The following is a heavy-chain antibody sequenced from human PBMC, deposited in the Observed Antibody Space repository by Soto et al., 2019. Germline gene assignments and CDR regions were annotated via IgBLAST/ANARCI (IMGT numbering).Heavy chain of an antibody. CDR2: IIPIFGTA. Sequence: QVQLVQSGAEVKKPGSSVKVSCKASGGTFSSYAISWVRQAPGQGLEWMGGIIPIFGTANYAQKFQGRVTITAEESTSTAYMELSSLRSEDTAVYYCAKGVTMVRGVIRYGMDVWGQGTTVTVSS. J-gene: IGHJ6*02. D-gene: IGHD3-10*01. CDR1: GGTFSSYA. CDR3: AKGVTMVRGVIRYGMDV. V-gene: IGHV1-69*01.